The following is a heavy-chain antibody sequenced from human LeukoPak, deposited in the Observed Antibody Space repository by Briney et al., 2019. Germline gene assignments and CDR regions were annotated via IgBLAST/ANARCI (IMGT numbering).Heavy chain of an antibody. D-gene: IGHD3-3*01. J-gene: IGHJ3*02. V-gene: IGHV1-2*02. Sequence: ASVKVSCKASGYTFTGYYMHWLRQAPGQGLEWMGWINPNSGGTNYAQKFQGRVTMTRDTSISTAYMELSSLRSEDTAVYYCARVRRSYDFWSGARAFDIWGQGTMVTVSS. CDR1: GYTFTGYY. CDR2: INPNSGGT. CDR3: ARVRRSYDFWSGARAFDI.